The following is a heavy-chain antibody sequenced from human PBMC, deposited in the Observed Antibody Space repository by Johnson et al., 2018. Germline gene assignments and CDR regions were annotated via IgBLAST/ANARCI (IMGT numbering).Heavy chain of an antibody. V-gene: IGHV4-59*01. CDR1: GGSISSYY. CDR3: AREVSPGALDI. CDR2: IYYSGST. J-gene: IGHJ3*02. Sequence: QVQLQESGPGLVKPSETLSLTCTVSGGSISSYYWSWIRQPPGKGLEWIGYIYYSGSTNYNPSLKSRVTISVDTSKNQFSLTLSSVTAADTAVYYCAREVSPGALDIWGQGTMVTVSS. D-gene: IGHD1-14*01.